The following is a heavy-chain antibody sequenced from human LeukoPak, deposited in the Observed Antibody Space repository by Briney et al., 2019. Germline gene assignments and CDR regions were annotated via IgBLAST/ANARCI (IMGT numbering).Heavy chain of an antibody. CDR2: INPNSGGT. CDR3: AREWRWFGVWYYYGMDV. CDR1: GYTFTGYY. V-gene: IGHV1-2*02. J-gene: IGHJ6*02. Sequence: ASVKVSCKASGYTFTGYYMHWVRQAPGQGLEWMGWINPNSGGTNYAQKFQGRVTMTTGTSTSTAYMELRSLRSDDTAVYYCAREWRWFGVWYYYGMDVWGQETTVTVSS. D-gene: IGHD3-10*01.